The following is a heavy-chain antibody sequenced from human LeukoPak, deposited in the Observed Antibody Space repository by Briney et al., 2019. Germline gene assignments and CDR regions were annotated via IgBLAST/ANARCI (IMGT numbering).Heavy chain of an antibody. CDR1: EFTLSSYG. Sequence: PGRSLRLSCAASEFTLSSYGMHWVRQAPGKGLEWVAVIWYDGNRKIYGDSVKGRFTISGDNSKNTLYLQMNSLRVEDTAVYYCARGEYYYDSSGYPEYWGQGTLVTVSS. J-gene: IGHJ4*02. CDR3: ARGEYYYDSSGYPEY. CDR2: IWYDGNRK. D-gene: IGHD3-22*01. V-gene: IGHV3-33*03.